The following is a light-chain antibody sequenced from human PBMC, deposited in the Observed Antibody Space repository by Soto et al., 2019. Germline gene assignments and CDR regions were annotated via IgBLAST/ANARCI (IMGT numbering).Light chain of an antibody. V-gene: IGKV3-20*01. J-gene: IGKJ4*02. CDR2: GAS. CDR3: QQYGSSPLVT. Sequence: EIVLTQSPGTLSVSPGERATLSCRASQTVSSDYVAWYQQKPGQAPRLLISGASSRATGIPDRFSGSGSGTDFTLTISRLEPEDFAMYYCQQYGSSPLVTFGGGTKVEI. CDR1: QTVSSDY.